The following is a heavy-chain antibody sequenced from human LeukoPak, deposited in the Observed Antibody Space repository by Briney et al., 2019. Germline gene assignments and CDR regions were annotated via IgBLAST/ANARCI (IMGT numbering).Heavy chain of an antibody. CDR1: GFTFSSYA. CDR3: AREYYDSGSYSGNFDY. V-gene: IGHV3-30-3*01. CDR2: ISYDGSSK. D-gene: IGHD3-10*01. J-gene: IGHJ4*02. Sequence: GRSLRLSCAASGFTFSSYAIHWVRQAPGKGLEWITFISYDGSSKSYADSVKGRFTISRDNSKNTLYLQMNSLRVEDAAVYYCAREYYDSGSYSGNFDYWGQGTLVTASS.